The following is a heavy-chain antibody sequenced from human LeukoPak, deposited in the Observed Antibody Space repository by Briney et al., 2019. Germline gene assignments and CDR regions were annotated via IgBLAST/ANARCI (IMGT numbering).Heavy chain of an antibody. V-gene: IGHV3-48*03. Sequence: PGGSLRLSCAASGFTFDDYGMSWVRQAPGKGLEWVSYISRSGSTIYYADSVKGRFTISRGNAKNSLYLQMNSLRAEDTAVYYCARVGLFHVFDIWGQGTMVTVSS. CDR3: ARVGLFHVFDI. J-gene: IGHJ3*02. CDR1: GFTFDDYG. CDR2: ISRSGSTI. D-gene: IGHD2-21*01.